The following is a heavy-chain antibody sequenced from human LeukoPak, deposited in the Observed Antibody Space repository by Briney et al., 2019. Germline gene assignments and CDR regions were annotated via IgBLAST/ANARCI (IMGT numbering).Heavy chain of an antibody. CDR3: ARDRSGYDLGGFDY. CDR1: GGSISSYN. V-gene: IGHV4-4*07. CDR2: IYTSGST. Sequence: SETLSLTCTVSGGSISSYNWSWIRQPAGKGLEWIGRIYTSGSTNYNPSLKSRVTMSVDTSKNQFSLKLSSVTAADTAVYYCARDRSGYDLGGFDYWGQGTLVTVSS. D-gene: IGHD5-12*01. J-gene: IGHJ4*02.